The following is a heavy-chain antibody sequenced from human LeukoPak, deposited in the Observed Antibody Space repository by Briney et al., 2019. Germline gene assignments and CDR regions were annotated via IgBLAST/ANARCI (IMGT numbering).Heavy chain of an antibody. J-gene: IGHJ4*02. CDR1: GFTFSSYA. D-gene: IGHD3-22*01. Sequence: GGSLRLSCAASGFTFSSYAMSWVRQAPGKGLEWVSAISGSGGSTYYADSVKGRSTISRDNSKNTLYLQMNSLRAEDTAVYYCAKDRYYYDSSGYPDYWGQGTLVTVSS. CDR3: AKDRYYYDSSGYPDY. V-gene: IGHV3-23*01. CDR2: ISGSGGST.